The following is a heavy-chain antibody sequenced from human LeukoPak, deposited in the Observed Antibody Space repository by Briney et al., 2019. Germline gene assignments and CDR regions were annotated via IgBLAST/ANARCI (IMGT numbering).Heavy chain of an antibody. D-gene: IGHD3-22*01. V-gene: IGHV3-23*01. CDR2: ISGSGGST. CDR1: GFTFSSYA. J-gene: IGHJ4*02. Sequence: GGSLRLSCAASGFTFSSYAMSWVRQAPGKGLEWVSAISGSGGSTYYADSVKGRFTISRDNSKNTLYLQMNGLRAEDTAVYYCAKGPPGSVVIYHFDYWGQGTLVTVSS. CDR3: AKGPPGSVVIYHFDY.